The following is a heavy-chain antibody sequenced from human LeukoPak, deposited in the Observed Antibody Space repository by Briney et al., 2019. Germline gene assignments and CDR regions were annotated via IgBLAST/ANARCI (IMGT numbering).Heavy chain of an antibody. J-gene: IGHJ4*02. CDR2: IIPILGIA. CDR1: GGTSSSYA. V-gene: IGHV1-69*04. D-gene: IGHD3-9*01. Sequence: SVKVSCKASGGTSSSYAISWVRQAPGQGLEWMGRIIPILGIANYAQKFQGRVTITADKSTSTAYMELSSLRSEDTAVYYCARDALDTYYDILTGYHHFDYWGQGTLVTVSS. CDR3: ARDALDTYYDILTGYHHFDY.